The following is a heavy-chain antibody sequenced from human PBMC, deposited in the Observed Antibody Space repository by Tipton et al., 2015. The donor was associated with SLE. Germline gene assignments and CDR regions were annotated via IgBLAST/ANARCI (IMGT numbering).Heavy chain of an antibody. J-gene: IGHJ6*03. D-gene: IGHD3-3*01. CDR1: GGSFSGYY. CDR2: INHSGST. Sequence: TPSLTCAVYGGSFSGYYWSWIRQPPGKGLEWIGEINHSGSTNYNPSLKSRVTKSVDTSKNQFSLKLSSVTAADTAVYYCARVRPPLSIFGVVKGTDYYYMDVWGKGTTVTVPS. CDR3: ARVRPPLSIFGVVKGTDYYYMDV. V-gene: IGHV4-34*01.